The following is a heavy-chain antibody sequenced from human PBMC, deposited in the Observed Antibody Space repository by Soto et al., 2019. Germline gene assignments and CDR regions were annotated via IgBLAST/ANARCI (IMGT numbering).Heavy chain of an antibody. CDR3: ARGRRQWLPYYFAY. D-gene: IGHD6-19*01. Sequence: SETLSLTCTVSGGSISSYYWSWIRQPPGKGLEWIGYIYYSGSTNYNPSLKSRVTISVDTSKNQFSLKLSSVTAADTAVYYCARGRRQWLPYYFAYWGQGTLVTVSS. CDR2: IYYSGST. V-gene: IGHV4-59*08. CDR1: GGSISSYY. J-gene: IGHJ4*02.